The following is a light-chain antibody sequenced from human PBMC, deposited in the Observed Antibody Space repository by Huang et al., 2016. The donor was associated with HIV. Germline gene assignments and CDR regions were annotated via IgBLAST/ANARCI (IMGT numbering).Light chain of an antibody. Sequence: DIQMTQSPSSLSASVGDRVTITCRASQSINSYLNWYQHKPGKAPKLLIYAASSLQSGVPSRFSGSGSGTDFTLSISSLQPEHIATYCCQQSYSTPWTFGQGTKVEIK. CDR1: QSINSY. CDR3: QQSYSTPWT. V-gene: IGKV1-39*01. J-gene: IGKJ1*01. CDR2: AAS.